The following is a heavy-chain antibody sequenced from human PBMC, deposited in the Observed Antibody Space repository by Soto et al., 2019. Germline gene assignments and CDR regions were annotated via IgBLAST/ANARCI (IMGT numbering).Heavy chain of an antibody. CDR3: AKDGNWLDVYFDV. CDR1: GIDFSNYA. Sequence: GRSLRLSCVASGIDFSNYAMSWVRQAPGKGLEWVSIISASGRSTYHADSVKGRFTISRDNSKNTLYLHMTNLRADDTAVYYCAKDGNWLDVYFDVWGQGTPVTVSS. V-gene: IGHV3-23*01. D-gene: IGHD6-19*01. J-gene: IGHJ4*02. CDR2: ISASGRST.